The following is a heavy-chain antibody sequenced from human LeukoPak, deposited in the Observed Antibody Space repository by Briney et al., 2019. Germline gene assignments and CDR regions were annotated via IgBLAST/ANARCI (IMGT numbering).Heavy chain of an antibody. CDR2: INAGNGNT. J-gene: IGHJ6*02. V-gene: IGHV1-3*01. D-gene: IGHD2-15*01. CDR3: ARLVDCSGGSCSTLGGYYYGMDV. Sequence: ASVKVSCKASGYTFTSYAMHWVRQAPGQRLEWMGWINAGNGNTKYSQKFQGRVTITRDTSASTAYMELSSLRSEDTAVYYCARLVDCSGGSCSTLGGYYYGMDVWGQGTTVTVSS. CDR1: GYTFTSYA.